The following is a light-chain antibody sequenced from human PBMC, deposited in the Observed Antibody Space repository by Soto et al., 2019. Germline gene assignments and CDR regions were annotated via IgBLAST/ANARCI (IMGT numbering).Light chain of an antibody. CDR1: QGLITF. J-gene: IGKJ1*01. V-gene: IGKV1-16*02. Sequence: DIQMTQSPSSLSASVGDRGTITCRASQGLITFLAWFQQKPGKAPKSLIFDASNVQSGVPSKFSGNGSGTEFTLTMRSLQTEDFATSDCQQYSDYPPAFGQATKVEIK. CDR2: DAS. CDR3: QQYSDYPPA.